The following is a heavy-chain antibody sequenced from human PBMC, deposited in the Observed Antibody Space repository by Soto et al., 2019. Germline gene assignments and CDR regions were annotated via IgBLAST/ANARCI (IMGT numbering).Heavy chain of an antibody. J-gene: IGHJ4*02. Sequence: GGSLRLSCAASGFTFSSYGMHWVRQAPGKGLEWVAVIWYDGSNKYYADSVKGRFSISRDNSKNSLFLQMNNVRAEDAALYFCAKGTRGNSPELDFWGQGTLVTVSS. CDR1: GFTFSSYG. CDR2: IWYDGSNK. D-gene: IGHD1-1*01. CDR3: AKGTRGNSPELDF. V-gene: IGHV3-33*03.